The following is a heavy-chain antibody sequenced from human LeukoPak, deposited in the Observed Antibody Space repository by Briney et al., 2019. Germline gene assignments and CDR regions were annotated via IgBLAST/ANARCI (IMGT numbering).Heavy chain of an antibody. Sequence: GGSLRLSCAASGFTFSSYSMNWVCQAPGKGLEWVSYISSSSSTIYYADSVKGRFTISRDNAKNSLYLQMNSLRAEDTAVYYCARVGDSSGWQYYLDYWGQGTLVTVSS. D-gene: IGHD6-19*01. CDR1: GFTFSSYS. CDR2: ISSSSSTI. J-gene: IGHJ4*02. V-gene: IGHV3-48*01. CDR3: ARVGDSSGWQYYLDY.